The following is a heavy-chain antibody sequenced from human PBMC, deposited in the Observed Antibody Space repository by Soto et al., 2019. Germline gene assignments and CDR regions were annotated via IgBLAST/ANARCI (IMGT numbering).Heavy chain of an antibody. CDR3: ARWAREVPARYCSSTSCYYYYGMDV. CDR2: IYPGDSDT. D-gene: IGHD2-2*01. J-gene: IGHJ6*02. CDR1: GYSFTSYW. V-gene: IGHV5-51*01. Sequence: GESLKISCKGSGYSFTSYWIGWVRQMPGKGLEWMGIIYPGDSDTRYSPSFQGQVTISADKSISTAYLQWSSLKASDTAMYYCARWAREVPARYCSSTSCYYYYGMDVWGQGTTVTVSS.